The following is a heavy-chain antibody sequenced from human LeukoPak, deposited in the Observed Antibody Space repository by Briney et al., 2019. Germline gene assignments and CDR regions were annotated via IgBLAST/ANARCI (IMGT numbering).Heavy chain of an antibody. Sequence: PGGSLRLSCAVSGFTVTSNYTSWVRQAPGKGLEWVSVVYPGGFTYHADSVKGRFTISRDTSKNTVYLQMNSLRAEDTAVYYCAIGGVIWRMDVWGQGTTVTVSS. CDR3: AIGGVIWRMDV. CDR2: VYPGGFT. J-gene: IGHJ6*02. CDR1: GFTVTSNY. V-gene: IGHV3-66*01. D-gene: IGHD2/OR15-2a*01.